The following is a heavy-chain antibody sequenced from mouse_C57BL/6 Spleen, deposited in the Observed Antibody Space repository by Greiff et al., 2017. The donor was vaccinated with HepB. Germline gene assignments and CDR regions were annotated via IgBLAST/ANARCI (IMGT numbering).Heavy chain of an antibody. CDR3: TRVLDSSGYTWFAY. CDR2: ISSGGDYI. CDR1: GFTFSSYA. V-gene: IGHV5-9-1*02. Sequence: EVMLVESGEGLVKPGGSLKLSCAASGFTFSSYAMSWVRQTPEKRLEWVAYISSGGDYIYYADTVKGRFTISRDNARNTLYLQMSSLKSEDTAMYYCTRVLDSSGYTWFAYWGQGTLVTVSA. D-gene: IGHD3-2*02. J-gene: IGHJ3*01.